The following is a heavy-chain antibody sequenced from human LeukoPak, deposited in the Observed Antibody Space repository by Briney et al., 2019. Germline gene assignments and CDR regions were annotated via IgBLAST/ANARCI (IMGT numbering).Heavy chain of an antibody. V-gene: IGHV3-48*04. CDR1: GFTFSSYS. CDR2: ISSSSSTI. CDR3: ARDPGRYSSGWYGD. J-gene: IGHJ4*02. D-gene: IGHD6-19*01. Sequence: PGGSLRLSCAASGFTFSSYSMNWVRQAPGKGLEWVSYISSSSSTIYYADSVKGRFTISRDNAKDSLYLQMNSLRAEDTAVYYCARDPGRYSSGWYGDWGQGTLVTVSS.